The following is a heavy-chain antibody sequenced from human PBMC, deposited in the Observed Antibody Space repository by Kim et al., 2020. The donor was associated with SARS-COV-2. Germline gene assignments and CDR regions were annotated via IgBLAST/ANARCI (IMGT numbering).Heavy chain of an antibody. Sequence: YYNPSLKSRVTISVDTSKNQFSLKLSSVTAADTALYYCARVMVLRPAFDYWGQGTLVTVSS. D-gene: IGHD2-8*01. J-gene: IGHJ4*02. V-gene: IGHV4-30-2*05. CDR3: ARVMVLRPAFDY.